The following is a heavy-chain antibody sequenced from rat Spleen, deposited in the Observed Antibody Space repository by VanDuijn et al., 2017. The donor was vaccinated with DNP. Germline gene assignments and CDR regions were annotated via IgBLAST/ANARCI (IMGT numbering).Heavy chain of an antibody. D-gene: IGHD1-12*02. J-gene: IGHJ3*01. Sequence: EVQLVESGGDLVQPGRSLKLSCVASGFTFNNYWMTWIRQVPGKGLEWFASITSSGSDTYYPDSVKGRFTISRDNARNTLYLQIDSLRSEDTATYYWARHGYYDGPFPYWGQGTLVTVSS. CDR1: GFTFNNYW. V-gene: IGHV5-31*01. CDR2: ITSSGSDT. CDR3: ARHGYYDGPFPY.